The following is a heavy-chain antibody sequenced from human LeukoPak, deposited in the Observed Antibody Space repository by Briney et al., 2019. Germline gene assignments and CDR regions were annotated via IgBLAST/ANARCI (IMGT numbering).Heavy chain of an antibody. CDR3: ARVQSYLGYCSGGSCPGGFDI. J-gene: IGHJ3*02. CDR1: GGSISSYY. CDR2: IYHSGST. D-gene: IGHD2-15*01. V-gene: IGHV4-39*07. Sequence: SETLSLTCSVSGGSISSYYWGWIRQPPGKGLEWIGSIYHSGSTNYNPSLKSRVTISVDKSKNQFSLKLSSVTAADTAVYYCARVQSYLGYCSGGSCPGGFDIWGQGTMVTVSS.